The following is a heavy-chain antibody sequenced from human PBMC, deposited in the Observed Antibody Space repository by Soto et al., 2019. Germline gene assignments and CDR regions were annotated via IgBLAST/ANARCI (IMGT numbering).Heavy chain of an antibody. Sequence: QVQLVESGGGVVQPGRSLRLSCAASGFTFSSYGMHWVRQAPGKGLEWVAVISYDGSNKYYADSVKGRFTISRDNSKNTLYPQMNSLRAEDTAVYYCAKVAAICGGDCYANWFDPWGQGTLVTVSS. CDR3: AKVAAICGGDCYANWFDP. V-gene: IGHV3-30*18. D-gene: IGHD2-21*02. J-gene: IGHJ5*02. CDR1: GFTFSSYG. CDR2: ISYDGSNK.